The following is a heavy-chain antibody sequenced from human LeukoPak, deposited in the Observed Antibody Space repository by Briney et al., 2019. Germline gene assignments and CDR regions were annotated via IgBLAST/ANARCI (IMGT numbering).Heavy chain of an antibody. Sequence: SGGSLRLSCAASGFTFSDYYMSWIRQAPGKGLEWVSYISSSGSTLYYADSVKGRITISRDNSKNTLYLQMNSPRAEDTAVYYCARGGNYRPFDYWGQGTLVTVSS. CDR3: ARGGNYRPFDY. D-gene: IGHD4-11*01. CDR2: ISSSGSTL. J-gene: IGHJ4*02. V-gene: IGHV3-11*01. CDR1: GFTFSDYY.